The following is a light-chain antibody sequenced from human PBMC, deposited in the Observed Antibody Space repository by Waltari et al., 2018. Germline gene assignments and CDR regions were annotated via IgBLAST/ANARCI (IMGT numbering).Light chain of an antibody. CDR3: QQYYSNPLT. CDR1: QTITNN. CDR2: TTS. Sequence: DIQMTQSPSSLSASVGDTVTITCRASQTITNNLIWYQHKPGKAPKLLIYTTSTLLDGVPSRFSGSGSGTDFTLTINSLQPEDFAIYYCQQYYSNPLTFGGGTKVDIK. V-gene: IGKV1-39*01. J-gene: IGKJ4*01.